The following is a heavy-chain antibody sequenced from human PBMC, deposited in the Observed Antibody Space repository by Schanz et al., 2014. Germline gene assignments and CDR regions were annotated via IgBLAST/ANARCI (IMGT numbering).Heavy chain of an antibody. CDR1: GYSFTKYG. J-gene: IGHJ3*02. Sequence: QVQLVQSGSEVKKPGDSVKVSCETSGYSFTKYGINWVRQAPGQGLEWMGIINPSGGSTSYAQKFQGRVTMTRDTSTSTGYMELSSLRSEDTAVYFCARGPSTGAFDIWGQGTWVTVSS. CDR3: ARGPSTGAFDI. CDR2: INPSGGST. V-gene: IGHV1-46*03.